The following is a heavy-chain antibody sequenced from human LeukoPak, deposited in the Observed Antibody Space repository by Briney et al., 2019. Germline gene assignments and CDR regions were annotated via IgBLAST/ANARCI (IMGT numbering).Heavy chain of an antibody. CDR3: AKDMRGVVLVPRAYYFDS. J-gene: IGHJ4*02. D-gene: IGHD2-8*02. CDR2: IGGSDGAT. CDR1: GSTFSPFG. Sequence: PGGSLGLSWVGSGSTFSPFGMGWVGQAPGKGLEPVSSIGGSDGATSYADSVKGRFTISRDNSKNTLYLQMNSLRAEDTAVYYCAKDMRGVVLVPRAYYFDSWGQGTLVTVSS. V-gene: IGHV3-23*01.